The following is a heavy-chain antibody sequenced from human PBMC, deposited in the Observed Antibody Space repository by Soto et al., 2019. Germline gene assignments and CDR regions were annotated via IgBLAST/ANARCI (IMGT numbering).Heavy chain of an antibody. CDR1: GFTFSSYA. V-gene: IGHV3-23*01. CDR3: AKDQYDYYYYYYMDV. D-gene: IGHD2-8*01. CDR2: ISGSGSST. Sequence: GGSLRLSCAASGFTFSSYAMSWVRQAPGKGLEWVSAISGSGSSTYYADSVKGRFTISRDNSKNTLYLQMNSLRAEDTAVYYCAKDQYDYYYYYYMDVWGKGTTVTVSS. J-gene: IGHJ6*03.